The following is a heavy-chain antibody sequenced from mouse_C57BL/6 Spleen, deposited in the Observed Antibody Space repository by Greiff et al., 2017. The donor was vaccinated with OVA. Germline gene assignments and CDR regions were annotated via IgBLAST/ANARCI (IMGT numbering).Heavy chain of an antibody. V-gene: IGHV3-6*01. CDR2: ISYDGSN. CDR3: ARDEGLRRLISFAY. D-gene: IGHD2-4*01. CDR1: GYSIISGYY. J-gene: IGHJ3*01. Sequence: EVKLQESGPGLVKPSQSLSLTCSVTGYSIISGYYWNWIRQFPGNKLEWMGYISYDGSNNYNPSLKNRISITRDTSKNQFFLKLNSVTTEDTATYYCARDEGLRRLISFAYWGQGTLVTVSA.